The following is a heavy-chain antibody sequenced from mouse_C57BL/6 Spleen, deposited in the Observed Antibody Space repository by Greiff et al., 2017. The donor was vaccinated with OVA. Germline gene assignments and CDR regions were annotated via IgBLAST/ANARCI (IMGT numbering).Heavy chain of an antibody. CDR2: ISYSGST. J-gene: IGHJ2*01. V-gene: IGHV3-1*01. Sequence: EVKLMESGPGMVKPSQSLSLTCTVTGYSFTSGYVWHLIRHFPGNKLECMGYISYSGSTNYTPSLKSRISITHDTSKNHFFLKLNSVTTEDTATYYCARGVNGGCDYWGQGTTLTVSS. CDR3: ARGVNGGCDY. D-gene: IGHD3-3*01. CDR1: GYSFTSGYV.